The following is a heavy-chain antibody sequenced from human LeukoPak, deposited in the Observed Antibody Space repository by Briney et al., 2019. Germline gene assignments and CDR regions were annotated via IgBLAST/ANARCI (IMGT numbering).Heavy chain of an antibody. V-gene: IGHV3-48*02. CDR2: ISSSSSTI. J-gene: IGHJ4*02. D-gene: IGHD6-19*01. CDR3: ARDQVSAEAFGSGWLFDY. CDR1: GFTFSSYS. Sequence: GGSLRLSCAASGFTFSSYSMNWVRQAPGKGLEWVSYISSSSSTIYYADSVKGRFTISRDNAKNSLYLQMNSLRDEDTAVYYCARDQVSAEAFGSGWLFDYWGQGTLVTVSS.